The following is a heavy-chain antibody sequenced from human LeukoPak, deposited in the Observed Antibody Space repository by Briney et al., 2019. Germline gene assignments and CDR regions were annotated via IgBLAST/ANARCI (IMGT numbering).Heavy chain of an antibody. D-gene: IGHD3-3*01. V-gene: IGHV1-2*06. CDR3: ARVELREFWSDYYRAQYPYDY. Sequence: ASVKVSCKASGYTFTGYYMHWVRQAPGQGLEWMGRINPNSGGTNYAQKFQGRVTMTRDTSISTAYMELSRLRSDDTAVYYCARVELREFWSDYYRAQYPYDYWGQGTLVTVSS. J-gene: IGHJ4*02. CDR1: GYTFTGYY. CDR2: INPNSGGT.